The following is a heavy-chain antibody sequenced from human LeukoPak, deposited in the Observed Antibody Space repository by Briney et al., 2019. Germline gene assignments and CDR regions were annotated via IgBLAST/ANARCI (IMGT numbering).Heavy chain of an antibody. Sequence: RSGGSLRLSCAASGFTFSSYAMHWVRQAPGKGLEWVAVISYDGSNKYYADSVKGRFTISRDNSKNTLYLQMNSLRAEDTAVYYCARELQWLVRAGTFDYWGQGTLVTVSS. CDR3: ARELQWLVRAGTFDY. D-gene: IGHD6-19*01. J-gene: IGHJ4*02. CDR1: GFTFSSYA. V-gene: IGHV3-30*04. CDR2: ISYDGSNK.